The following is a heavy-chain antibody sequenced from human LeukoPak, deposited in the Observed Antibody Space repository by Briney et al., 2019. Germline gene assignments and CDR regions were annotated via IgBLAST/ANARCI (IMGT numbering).Heavy chain of an antibody. V-gene: IGHV3-30-3*01. CDR1: GFTFSSYA. CDR3: AKARLFDY. Sequence: GGSLRLSCAASGFTFSSYAMHWVRQAPGKGLGWVAVISYDGSNKYYADSVKGRFTISRDNSKNTLYLQMNSLRAEDTAVYYCAKARLFDYWGQGTLVTVSS. CDR2: ISYDGSNK. J-gene: IGHJ4*02.